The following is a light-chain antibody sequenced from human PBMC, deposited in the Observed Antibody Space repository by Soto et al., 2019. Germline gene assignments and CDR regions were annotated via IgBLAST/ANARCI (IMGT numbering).Light chain of an antibody. CDR2: AVN. Sequence: QSALTQPASVSGSPGQSITISCTGTSSDFGNYNLVSWYQQHPGKVPKLILFAVNKRPSGVSGRVSGSKSGNTASLTICGVQAEDEADDYCCSFTSASTQVFGTRTKLTLL. V-gene: IGLV2-23*02. J-gene: IGLJ1*01. CDR3: CSFTSASTQV. CDR1: SSDFGNYNL.